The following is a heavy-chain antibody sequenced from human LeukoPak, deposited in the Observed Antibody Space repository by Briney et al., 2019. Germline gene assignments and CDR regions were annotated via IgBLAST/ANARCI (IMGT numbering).Heavy chain of an antibody. V-gene: IGHV3-64*01. CDR3: ARDYSSSSGWPRFDP. D-gene: IGHD6-6*01. CDR2: ISSNGGST. J-gene: IGHJ5*02. CDR1: GFTFSSYA. Sequence: PGGSLRLSCAASGFTFSSYAMHWVRQAPGKGLEYVSAISSNGGSTYYANSVKGRFTISRDNSKNTLYLQMGSLRAEDMAVYYCARDYSSSSGWPRFDPWGQGTLVTVSS.